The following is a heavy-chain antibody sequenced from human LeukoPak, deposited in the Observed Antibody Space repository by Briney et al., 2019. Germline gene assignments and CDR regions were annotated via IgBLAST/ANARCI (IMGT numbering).Heavy chain of an antibody. CDR3: AKGLYYFNY. CDR2: ISYDGSNK. J-gene: IGHJ4*02. Sequence: GGSLRLSCAASGFTFSSYGMHWVRQAPGKGLEWVAVISYDGSNKYYADSVKGRFTISRDNSKNTLYLQMNSLRAEDTAVYYCAKGLYYFNYWGQGTLVTVSS. V-gene: IGHV3-30*18. CDR1: GFTFSSYG.